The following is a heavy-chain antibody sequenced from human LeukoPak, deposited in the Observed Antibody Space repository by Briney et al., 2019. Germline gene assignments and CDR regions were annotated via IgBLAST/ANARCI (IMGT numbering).Heavy chain of an antibody. CDR1: GYRFTNYR. V-gene: IGHV5-51*01. J-gene: IGHJ4*01. CDR2: IYPGYSET. Sequence: GESLKIPCRASGYRFTNYRIAWVRQMPGRGLEWRGIIYPGYSETTYSASFQGQVTISVDKAINTAYLQWRTLKTSDTAMYYCARLDEDFYYDGSGYNGWGHGTLVTVAS. D-gene: IGHD3-22*01. CDR3: ARLDEDFYYDGSGYNG.